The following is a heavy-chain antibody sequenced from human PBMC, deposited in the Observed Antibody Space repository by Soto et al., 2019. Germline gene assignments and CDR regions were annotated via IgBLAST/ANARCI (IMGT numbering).Heavy chain of an antibody. CDR2: IWYDGSNK. CDR3: ARDRHDYVWGSYRFRGMDV. Sequence: QVQLVESGGGVVQPGRSLRLSCAASGFTFSSDGMHWVRQAPGKGLEWVAVIWYDGSNKYYADSVKGRFTISRDNSKNTLYLQMNSLRAEDTAVYYCARDRHDYVWGSYRFRGMDVWGQGTTVTVSS. D-gene: IGHD3-16*02. J-gene: IGHJ6*02. V-gene: IGHV3-33*01. CDR1: GFTFSSDG.